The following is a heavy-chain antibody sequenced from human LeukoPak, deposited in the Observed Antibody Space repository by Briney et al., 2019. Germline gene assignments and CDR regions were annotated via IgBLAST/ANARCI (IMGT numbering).Heavy chain of an antibody. CDR1: GYSINSGYY. D-gene: IGHD4-17*01. V-gene: IGHV4-38-2*01. CDR2: IYHSGTT. CDR3: ARLKSFSGYFGVFDI. Sequence: SETLSLTCAVSGYSINSGYYWGWIRQPPGKGLEWIGSIYHSGTTHYNPSLKSRVTISVDTSKNQFSLKLSSVTAADTAVYYCARLKSFSGYFGVFDIWGQGTMVTVSS. J-gene: IGHJ3*02.